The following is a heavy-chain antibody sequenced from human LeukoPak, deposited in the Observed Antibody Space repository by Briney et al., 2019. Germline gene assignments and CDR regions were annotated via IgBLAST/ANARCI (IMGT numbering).Heavy chain of an antibody. CDR2: ISSSSSTI. Sequence: GGSLRLSCAASGFTFSSYSMNWVRQAPGKGPEWVSYISSSSSTIYYADSVKGRFTISRDNAKNSLYLQMNSLRAEDTAVYYCASLGCSSTSCYNYWGQGTLVTVSS. CDR3: ASLGCSSTSCYNY. D-gene: IGHD2-2*02. J-gene: IGHJ4*02. CDR1: GFTFSSYS. V-gene: IGHV3-48*01.